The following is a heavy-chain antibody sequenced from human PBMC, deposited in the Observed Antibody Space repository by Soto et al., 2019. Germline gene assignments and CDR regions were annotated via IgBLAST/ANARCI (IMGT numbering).Heavy chain of an antibody. CDR2: INHSGST. J-gene: IGHJ4*02. CDR3: ASSYDSRQLDY. CDR1: GGSFSGYY. V-gene: IGHV4-34*01. D-gene: IGHD3-22*01. Sequence: PSETLSLTCAVYGGSFSGYYWSWIRQPPGKGLEWIGEINHSGSTNYNPSLKSRVTISVDTSKNQFSLKLSSVTAADTAVYYCASSYDSRQLDYWGQGTLVTVSS.